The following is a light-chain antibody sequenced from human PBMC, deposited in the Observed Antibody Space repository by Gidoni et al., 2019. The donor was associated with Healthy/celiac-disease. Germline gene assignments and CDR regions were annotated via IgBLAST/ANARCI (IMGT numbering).Light chain of an antibody. Sequence: DIQMTQSPSSLSASVGDRVTITCRASQNIRTYLSWYQQNPGKAPKLLIYDVSRLQSGVPSRFSGSGSGTDFTLTISSLQPEDFATYSCQQSHLTPWTFGQXTKVIIK. J-gene: IGKJ1*01. CDR2: DVS. CDR1: QNIRTY. V-gene: IGKV1-39*01. CDR3: QQSHLTPWT.